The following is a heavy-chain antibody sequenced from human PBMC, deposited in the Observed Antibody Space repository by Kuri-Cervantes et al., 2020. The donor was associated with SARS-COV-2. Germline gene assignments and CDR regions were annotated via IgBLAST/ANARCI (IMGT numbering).Heavy chain of an antibody. J-gene: IGHJ4*02. CDR2: IDWDDDK. D-gene: IGHD4-11*01. CDR3: VRIRAATVIADY. Sequence: SGPTLVKPTQTLTLTCTFSGFSLNTNGMCVSWIRQPPGKALEWLARIDWDDDKYYNTFLQTRLSIAKDTSKNQVVLTMTNMDPVDTATYYCVRIRAATVIADYWGQGTLVTVSS. V-gene: IGHV2-70*11. CDR1: GFSLNTNGMC.